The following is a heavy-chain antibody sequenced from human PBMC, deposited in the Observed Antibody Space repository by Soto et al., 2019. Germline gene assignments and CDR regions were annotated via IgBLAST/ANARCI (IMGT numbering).Heavy chain of an antibody. D-gene: IGHD5-12*01. Sequence: GGSLRLSCSASGFTFSSYAMHWVRQSPGKGLEYVSVISSNGDNTYYADPVKDRFTISRDNSENTLYLQLNSLRAEDTAVYYCARAGDGYNTWFDYWGQGTLVTVSS. V-gene: IGHV3-64*04. CDR2: ISSNGDNT. J-gene: IGHJ4*02. CDR3: ARAGDGYNTWFDY. CDR1: GFTFSSYA.